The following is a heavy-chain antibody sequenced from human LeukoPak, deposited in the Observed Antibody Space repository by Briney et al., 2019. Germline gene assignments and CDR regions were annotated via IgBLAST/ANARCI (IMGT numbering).Heavy chain of an antibody. D-gene: IGHD6-25*01. CDR3: ARKSSIGGASDY. CDR2: IWYDGSNK. J-gene: IGHJ4*02. CDR1: GFTFGSYG. Sequence: GGSLRLSCAASGFTFGSYGMHWVRQAPGKGLEWVAAIWYDGSNKYYADSVKGRFTISRDISKNTLFLQMNSLRAEDTTVYYCARKSSIGGASDYWGQGTLVTVS. V-gene: IGHV3-33*08.